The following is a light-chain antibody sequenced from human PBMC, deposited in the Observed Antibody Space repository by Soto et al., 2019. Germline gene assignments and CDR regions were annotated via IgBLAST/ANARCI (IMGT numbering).Light chain of an antibody. CDR2: AAS. J-gene: IGKJ4*01. V-gene: IGKV1-27*01. CDR1: QGISTD. Sequence: DIQMTQSPSSLSASVGDRVTITCRASQGISTDLAWYQQKPGKVPKLLIYAASTLQSGDPSRFSGSGSGTDFTLTISSLQPEAVATYYCRKYNSAPLTFGGGTKVEIK. CDR3: RKYNSAPLT.